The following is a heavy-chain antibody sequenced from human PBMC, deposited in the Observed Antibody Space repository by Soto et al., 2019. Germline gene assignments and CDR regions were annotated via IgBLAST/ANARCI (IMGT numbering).Heavy chain of an antibody. J-gene: IGHJ4*02. CDR2: MSYDGIKE. CDR1: GFTFTSDA. Sequence: QVQLVESGGSLVQPGRSLRLSCEASGFTFTSDAMHWVRQAPGKGLEWVAVMSYDGIKEYYADSVKGRFTISRDNSKNTRVLPMSSLRVAETAVYYCARDRLRWGALSLIGYFDYWGPGNLVTVSS. D-gene: IGHD3-16*02. CDR3: ARDRLRWGALSLIGYFDY. V-gene: IGHV3-30*15.